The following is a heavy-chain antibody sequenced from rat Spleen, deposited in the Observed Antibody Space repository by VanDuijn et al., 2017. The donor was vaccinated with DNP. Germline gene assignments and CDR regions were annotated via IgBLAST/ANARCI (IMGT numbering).Heavy chain of an antibody. CDR3: ARHSPRRVWGNFDF. J-gene: IGHJ1*01. D-gene: IGHD1-11*01. CDR1: GFSLTANG. V-gene: IGHV2-72*01. CDR2: IWAGGST. Sequence: QVQLEESGPGLMQPSETLSLTCTVSGFSLTANGVGWVRQPLGKGLVWMGTIWAGGSTNYNSAVQSRLSISRDTSKSQLFLKMNSLQPEDTGTYYCARHSPRRVWGNFDFWGPGTMVTVSS.